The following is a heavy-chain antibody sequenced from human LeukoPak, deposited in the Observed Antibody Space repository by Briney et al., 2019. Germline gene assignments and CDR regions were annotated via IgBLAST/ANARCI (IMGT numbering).Heavy chain of an antibody. CDR1: GGSISSGSYY. Sequence: PSQTLSLTCTVSGGSISSGSYYWSWIRQPAGKGLEWIGRIYTSGSTNYNPSLKSRVTISVDTSKNQFSLKLSSVTAADTAVYYCARELSGYDFWSGSSYYYYYMDVWGKGTTVTVSS. CDR2: IYTSGST. J-gene: IGHJ6*03. D-gene: IGHD3-3*01. CDR3: ARELSGYDFWSGSSYYYYYMDV. V-gene: IGHV4-61*02.